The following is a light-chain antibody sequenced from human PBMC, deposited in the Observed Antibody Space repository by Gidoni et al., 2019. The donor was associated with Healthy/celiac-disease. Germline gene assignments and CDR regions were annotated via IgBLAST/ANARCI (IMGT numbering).Light chain of an antibody. CDR2: GKN. J-gene: IGLJ1*01. CDR1: SLRSSY. CDR3: NSRDSSGNHRYV. V-gene: IGLV3-19*01. Sequence: SSELTQDPAVSVALGQTVRITCQGDSLRSSYASWYQQKPGQAPVLVIYGKNNRPSGIPDRFSGSSSGNTASLTSTGAQAEDEADYYCNSRDSSGNHRYVFGTGTKVTVL.